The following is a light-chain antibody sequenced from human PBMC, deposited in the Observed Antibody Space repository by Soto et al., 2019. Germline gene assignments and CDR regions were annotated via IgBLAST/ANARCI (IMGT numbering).Light chain of an antibody. CDR1: SSDVGGFNY. V-gene: IGLV2-14*01. J-gene: IGLJ3*02. Sequence: QSALTQPASVSGSPGQSITISCTGTSSDVGGFNYVSWYQQHPGQAPKLMIFEVINRPSGVSNRFSGSKSGNTASLTISGLQAEDEAGYYCSSYTSIRTWVFGGGTQLTVL. CDR2: EVI. CDR3: SSYTSIRTWV.